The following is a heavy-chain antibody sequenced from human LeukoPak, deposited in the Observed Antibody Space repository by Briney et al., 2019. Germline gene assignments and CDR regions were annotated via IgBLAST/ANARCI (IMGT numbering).Heavy chain of an antibody. J-gene: IGHJ4*02. Sequence: PGGSLGLSCAASGFTFSDYYMTWIRQAPGKGLEWVSYISSSGSTIFYADSVKGRFTISRDNAKNSLYLQMNSLRADDTAVYYCGRDRGYSYGDYWGQGTLVTVSS. D-gene: IGHD5-18*01. CDR3: GRDRGYSYGDY. CDR2: ISSSGSTI. CDR1: GFTFSDYY. V-gene: IGHV3-11*01.